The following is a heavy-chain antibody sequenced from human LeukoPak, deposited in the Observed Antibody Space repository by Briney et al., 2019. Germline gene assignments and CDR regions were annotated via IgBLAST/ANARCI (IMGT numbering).Heavy chain of an antibody. CDR2: ISYDGSNK. J-gene: IGHJ4*02. V-gene: IGHV3-30*01. Sequence: GVSLRLSCAASGFTFSSYAMHWVRQAPGKGLEWVAVISYDGSNKYYADSVKGRFTISRDNSKNTLYLQMNSLRAEDTAVYYCARGGALLWFGELLEGFDYWGQGTLVTVSS. CDR3: ARGGALLWFGELLEGFDY. CDR1: GFTFSSYA. D-gene: IGHD3-10*01.